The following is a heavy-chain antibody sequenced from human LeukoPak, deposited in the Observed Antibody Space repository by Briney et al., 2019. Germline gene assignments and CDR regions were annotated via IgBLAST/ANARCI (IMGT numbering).Heavy chain of an antibody. V-gene: IGHV1-69*04. Sequence: GASVKVSCKASGGTFSSYAISWVRQAPGQGLEWMGRIIPILGIANYAQKFQGRVTITADKSTSTAYMELSSLRSEDTAVYYCARADPISGYDCGDYWGQGTLVTVSS. J-gene: IGHJ4*02. CDR1: GGTFSSYA. CDR2: IIPILGIA. CDR3: ARADPISGYDCGDY. D-gene: IGHD5-12*01.